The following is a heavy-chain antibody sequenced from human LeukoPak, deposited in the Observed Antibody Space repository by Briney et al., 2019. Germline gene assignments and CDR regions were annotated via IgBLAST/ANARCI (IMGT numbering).Heavy chain of an antibody. J-gene: IGHJ6*03. Sequence: GGSLRLSCAASGFTFSSYSMNWVRQAPGKGLEWVSYISSSSTIYYADSVKGRFTISRDNAKNSLYLQMNSLRAEDTAVYYCARGKRQSYYYYYMDVWGKGTTVTVSS. CDR1: GFTFSSYS. CDR3: ARGKRQSYYYYYMDV. V-gene: IGHV3-48*01. CDR2: ISSSSTI.